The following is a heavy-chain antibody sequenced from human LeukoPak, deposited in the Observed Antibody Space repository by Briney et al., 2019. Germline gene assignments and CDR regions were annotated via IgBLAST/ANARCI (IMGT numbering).Heavy chain of an antibody. CDR2: IIPILGIA. Sequence: SAKVSCKASGGTFSSYAINWVRQAPGQGLEWMARIIPILGIANSAQKFQGRVTITADKSTSTAYMELSSLRSEDTAVYYCARAHYDILTGSDDAFDIWGQGTMVTVSS. D-gene: IGHD3-9*01. V-gene: IGHV1-69*04. J-gene: IGHJ3*02. CDR1: GGTFSSYA. CDR3: ARAHYDILTGSDDAFDI.